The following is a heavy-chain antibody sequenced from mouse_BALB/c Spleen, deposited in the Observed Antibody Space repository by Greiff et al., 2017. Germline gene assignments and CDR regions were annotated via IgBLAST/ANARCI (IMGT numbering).Heavy chain of an antibody. V-gene: IGHV1-82*01. J-gene: IGHJ4*01. D-gene: IGHD2-3*01. CDR3: ARWILGGYSRGAMDY. Sequence: QVQLQQSGPELVKPGASVKISCKASGYAFSSSWMNWVKQRPGQGLEWIGRIYPGDGDTNYNGKFKGKATLTADKSSSTAYMQLSSLTSVDSAVYFCARWILGGYSRGAMDYWGQGTSVTVSS. CDR1: GYAFSSSW. CDR2: IYPGDGDT.